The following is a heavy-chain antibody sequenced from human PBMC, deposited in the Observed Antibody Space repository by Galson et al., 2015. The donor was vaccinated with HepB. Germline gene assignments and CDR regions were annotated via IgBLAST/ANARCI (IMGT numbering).Heavy chain of an antibody. CDR3: AKDPDYSNSWYYVLDY. CDR2: ISGSGGRT. D-gene: IGHD6-13*01. CDR1: GFTFSSYA. Sequence: SLRLSCAASGFTFSSYAINWVRQAPGKGLEWVSGISGSGGRTYYADSVKGRFTISRDNSKNTLYLQMNSLRAEDTAVYYCAKDPDYSNSWYYVLDYWGQGTLVTVSS. V-gene: IGHV3-23*01. J-gene: IGHJ4*02.